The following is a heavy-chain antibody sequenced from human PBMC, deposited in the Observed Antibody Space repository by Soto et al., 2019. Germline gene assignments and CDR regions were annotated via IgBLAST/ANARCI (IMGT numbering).Heavy chain of an antibody. CDR2: IYTSGST. D-gene: IGHD6-13*01. J-gene: IGHJ6*02. V-gene: IGHV4-4*07. CDR3: ARAGVAEAGPSNYGMDV. CDR1: GGSISSYY. Sequence: SETLSLTCTVSGGSISSYYWSWIRQPAGKGLEWIGRIYTSGSTNYNPSLKSRVTMSVDTSKNQFSLKLSSVTAADTAVYYCARAGVAEAGPSNYGMDVWGQGTTVTVSS.